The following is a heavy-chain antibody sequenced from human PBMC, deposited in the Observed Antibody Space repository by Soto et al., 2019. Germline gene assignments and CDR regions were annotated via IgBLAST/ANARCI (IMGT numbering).Heavy chain of an antibody. CDR1: GYTVTSYG. J-gene: IGHJ6*02. V-gene: IGHV1-18*01. D-gene: IGHD3-22*01. Sequence: ASVKVSCKASGYTVTSYGISWVRQAPGQGLEWMGWISAYNGNTNYAQKLQGRVTMTTDTSTSTAYMELRSLRSDDTAVYYCARESYDSSGYPYYYGMDVWGQGTTVTVSS. CDR3: ARESYDSSGYPYYYGMDV. CDR2: ISAYNGNT.